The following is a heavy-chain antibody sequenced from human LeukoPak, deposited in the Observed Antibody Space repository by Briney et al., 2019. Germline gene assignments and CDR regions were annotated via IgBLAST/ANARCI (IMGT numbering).Heavy chain of an antibody. V-gene: IGHV3-53*01. CDR2: LQRDGTT. J-gene: IGHJ1*01. Sequence: GGSLRLSCAASGFTVSSNTVIWVRPAPGKGLEWVSVLQRDGTTYYKDSVEGRFTISRDSSKNTIYLQMNSLRDGDTAVYYCSRETPDRHDKIENWGQGTLVTVSS. CDR3: SRETPDRHDKIEN. CDR1: GFTVSSNT. D-gene: IGHD3-22*01.